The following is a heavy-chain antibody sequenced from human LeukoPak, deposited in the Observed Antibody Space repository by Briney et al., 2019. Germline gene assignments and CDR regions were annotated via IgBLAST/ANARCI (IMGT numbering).Heavy chain of an antibody. V-gene: IGHV3-33*08. J-gene: IGHJ6*02. CDR1: GFILRRLG. D-gene: IGHD2-15*01. CDR3: AIDPVRPPTRYFYHGMDV. CDR2: IWYDRNKG. Sequence: GGSVTLPCGPWGFILRRLGTLGPRQAPGKGLEWVALIWYDRNKGGYGDSVKGRFTSSRDNSEKSVNQQMKSLRAVYTAMYSCAIDPVRPPTRYFYHGMDVWGQGTTVTVS.